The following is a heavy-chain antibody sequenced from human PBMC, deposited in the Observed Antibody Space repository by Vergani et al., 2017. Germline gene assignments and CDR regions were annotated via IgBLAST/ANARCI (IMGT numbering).Heavy chain of an antibody. V-gene: IGHV4-34*01. Sequence: QVQLQQWGAGLLKPSETLSLTCAVYGGSFSGYYWSWIRQPPGKGLEWIGEINHSGSTNYNPSLKSRFTISVDTSKNKFSLKLSSVTAADTAVYYCARGHGPSFLYRYYMDVWGKGTTVTVSS. D-gene: IGHD2-2*01. J-gene: IGHJ6*03. CDR2: INHSGST. CDR3: ARGHGPSFLYRYYMDV. CDR1: GGSFSGYY.